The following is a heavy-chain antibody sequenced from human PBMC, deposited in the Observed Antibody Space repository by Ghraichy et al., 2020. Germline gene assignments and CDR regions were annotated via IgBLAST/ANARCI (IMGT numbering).Heavy chain of an antibody. CDR1: GFTFSSYG. V-gene: IGHV3-30*02. D-gene: IGHD4-17*01. Sequence: GESLNISCAASGFTFSSYGMHWVRQAPGKGLEWVAFIRYDGSNKYYADSVKGRFTISRDNSKNTLYLQMNSLRAEDTAVYYCAKDGPDYGDYVGYYYYGMDVWGQGTTVTVSS. J-gene: IGHJ6*02. CDR2: IRYDGSNK. CDR3: AKDGPDYGDYVGYYYYGMDV.